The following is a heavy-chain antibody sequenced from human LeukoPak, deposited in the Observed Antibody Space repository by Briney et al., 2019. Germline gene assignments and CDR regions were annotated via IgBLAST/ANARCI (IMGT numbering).Heavy chain of an antibody. V-gene: IGHV5-51*01. CDR3: ARRMSQPDSPYYY. D-gene: IGHD2-21*01. J-gene: IGHJ4*02. CDR1: GYSFTSYW. CDR2: IYPGDSDT. Sequence: GESLKISCKGSGYSFTSYWIGWVRQMPGKGLEWMGIIYPGDSDTRYSPSFQGQVTISADKSISTAYLQWSSLKASDTAMCYCARRMSQPDSPYYYWGQGTLVTVSS.